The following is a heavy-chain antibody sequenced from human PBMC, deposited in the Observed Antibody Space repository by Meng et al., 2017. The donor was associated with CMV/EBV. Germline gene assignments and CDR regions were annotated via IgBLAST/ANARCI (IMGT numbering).Heavy chain of an antibody. J-gene: IGHJ6*02. V-gene: IGHV3-23*01. CDR3: AKDRGKSPDDNCSSTSCYYYYYGMDV. Sequence: GESLKISCAASGSTFSSYAMSWVRQAPGKGLEWVSAISGSGGSTYYADSVKGRFTISRDNSKNTLYLQMNSLRAEDTAVYYCAKDRGKSPDDNCSSTSCYYYYYGMDVWGQGTTVTVSS. CDR2: ISGSGGST. D-gene: IGHD2-2*01. CDR1: GSTFSSYA.